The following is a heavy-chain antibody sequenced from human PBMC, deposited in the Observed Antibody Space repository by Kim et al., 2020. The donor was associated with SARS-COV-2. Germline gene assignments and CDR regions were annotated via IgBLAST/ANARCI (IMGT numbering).Heavy chain of an antibody. J-gene: IGHJ4*02. D-gene: IGHD5-12*01. V-gene: IGHV3-64*02. CDR2: IYGNGGGI. CDR1: GFRFSDFA. Sequence: GGSLRLSCAASGFRFSDFAMHWVRQAPGKGLEHVSAIYGNGGGILYADSVKDRFTISRDNSKNTLYLQLDSLRAEDTAVYYCARDSPVDGYDYFDYWGQGTLVAVSS. CDR3: ARDSPVDGYDYFDY.